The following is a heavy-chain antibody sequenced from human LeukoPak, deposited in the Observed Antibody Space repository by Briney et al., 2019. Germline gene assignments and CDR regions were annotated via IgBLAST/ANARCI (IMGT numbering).Heavy chain of an antibody. Sequence: RTGGSLRLSCAASGFTFSSYAMSWVRQAPGKGLEWVSAISGSGGSTYYADSVKGRFTISRDNSKNTLYLQMNSLRAEDTAVYYCAKDARRGYSYATYFDYWDQGTLVTVSS. CDR1: GFTFSSYA. CDR2: ISGSGGST. CDR3: AKDARRGYSYATYFDY. J-gene: IGHJ4*02. D-gene: IGHD5-18*01. V-gene: IGHV3-23*01.